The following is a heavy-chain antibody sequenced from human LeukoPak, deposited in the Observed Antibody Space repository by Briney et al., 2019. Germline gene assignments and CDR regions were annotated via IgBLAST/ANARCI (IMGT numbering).Heavy chain of an antibody. D-gene: IGHD3-16*01. J-gene: IGHJ4*02. CDR2: ISGSGGST. CDR3: AKVGGIWGGLDY. CDR1: GFSFSSYA. V-gene: IGHV3-23*01. Sequence: GGSLRLSCAASGFSFSSYAMSWVRQAPGKGLEWVSAISGSGGSTYYADSVKGRFTISRDNSKNTLYLQMNSLRAEDTAVYYCAKVGGIWGGLDYWGQGTLVTVSS.